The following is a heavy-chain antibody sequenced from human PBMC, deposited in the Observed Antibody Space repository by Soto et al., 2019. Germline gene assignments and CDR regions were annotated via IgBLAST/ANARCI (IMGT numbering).Heavy chain of an antibody. CDR3: TTFDY. V-gene: IGHV3-30*03. J-gene: IGHJ4*02. CDR1: GFTFSSYG. D-gene: IGHD1-26*01. Sequence: QVQLVESGGGVVQPGRSLRLSCAASGFTFSSYGMHWVRQAPGKGLEWVEVISYDGSKKYYADSVKGRFTISRDNSKNTLYLQMNSLRAEDTAVYYPTTFDYWCQGTLVTVSS. CDR2: ISYDGSKK.